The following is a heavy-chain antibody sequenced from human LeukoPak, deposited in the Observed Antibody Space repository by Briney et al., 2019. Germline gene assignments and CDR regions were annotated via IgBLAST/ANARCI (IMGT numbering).Heavy chain of an antibody. D-gene: IGHD3-10*01. Sequence: GGSLRLSCAASGFTFDTYAMSWVRQAPGKGLEWVSAISDSGGRTYYADSVKGRFTISRDNSKNSLYLQMNSLRAEDTAVYYCAKESKYYPWGQGTLVTVSS. CDR1: GFTFDTYA. V-gene: IGHV3-23*01. J-gene: IGHJ5*02. CDR2: ISDSGGRT. CDR3: AKESKYYP.